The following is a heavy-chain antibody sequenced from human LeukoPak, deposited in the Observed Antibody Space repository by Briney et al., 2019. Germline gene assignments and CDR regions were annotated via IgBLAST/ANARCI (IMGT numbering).Heavy chain of an antibody. V-gene: IGHV3-23*01. CDR2: ISSSGGST. CDR1: GFTFSSYA. Sequence: GGSLRLSCAASGFTFSSYAMTWVRQAPGKGLEWVSSISSSGGSTYYADSVRGRFTISRDNSKNTLYLQMNSLRAEDTAVYYCAKDGITIDYFVFDYWGQGTLVTVSS. CDR3: AKDGITIDYFVFDY. D-gene: IGHD4/OR15-4a*01. J-gene: IGHJ4*02.